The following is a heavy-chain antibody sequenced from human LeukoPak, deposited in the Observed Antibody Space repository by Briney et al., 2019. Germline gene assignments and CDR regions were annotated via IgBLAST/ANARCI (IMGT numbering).Heavy chain of an antibody. CDR2: IHSTWNA. CDR3: ARVASKGGMDV. V-gene: IGHV4-61*08. Sequence: PSETLSLTCTVSGGSISSGDYHWSWIRQTQGKGLEWIGHIHSTWNAKYNPSLKSRVTISLDRSNNQFSLRLSSVTAADTAVYYCARVASKGGMDVWGQGTTVTVS. J-gene: IGHJ6*02. CDR1: GGSISSGDYH. D-gene: IGHD5/OR15-5a*01.